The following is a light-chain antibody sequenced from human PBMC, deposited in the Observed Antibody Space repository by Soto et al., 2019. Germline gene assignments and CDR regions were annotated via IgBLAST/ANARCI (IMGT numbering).Light chain of an antibody. CDR1: QSVSSY. CDR2: DAS. Sequence: EIVLTQSPATLSLSPEERATLSCRASQSVSSYLAWYQQKPGQAPRLLIYDASKRATGIPARFSGSGSGTDFTLTISSLAPEDFAVYFCQQRSNWPPMYTFGQGTKLEIK. J-gene: IGKJ2*01. CDR3: QQRSNWPPMYT. V-gene: IGKV3-11*01.